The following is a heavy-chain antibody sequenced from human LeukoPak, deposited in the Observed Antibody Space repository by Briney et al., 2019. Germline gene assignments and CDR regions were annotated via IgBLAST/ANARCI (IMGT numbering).Heavy chain of an antibody. J-gene: IGHJ4*02. V-gene: IGHV3-23*01. CDR2: ISGSGGST. Sequence: GGSLRLSCAASGFTFSSYGMSWVRQAPGKGLEWVSAISGSGGSTYYADSVKGRFTISRGNSKSTLYLQMNSLRAEDTAVYYCAKDGHYYDSSGYYPLFFDYWGQGTLATVSS. CDR3: AKDGHYYDSSGYYPLFFDY. CDR1: GFTFSSYG. D-gene: IGHD3-22*01.